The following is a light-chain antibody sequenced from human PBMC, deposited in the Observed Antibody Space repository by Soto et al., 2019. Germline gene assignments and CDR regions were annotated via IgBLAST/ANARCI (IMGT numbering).Light chain of an antibody. Sequence: EIVMTQSPATLSVSPGERATLSCRASQSVNFHLAWYQQKPGQTPRLLIYGASARATGIPAKFSGSGSGTEFTLTISSLQSEDFAVYYCQQYNKWPRTFGQGTKVEIK. CDR2: GAS. CDR1: QSVNFH. CDR3: QQYNKWPRT. V-gene: IGKV3D-15*01. J-gene: IGKJ1*01.